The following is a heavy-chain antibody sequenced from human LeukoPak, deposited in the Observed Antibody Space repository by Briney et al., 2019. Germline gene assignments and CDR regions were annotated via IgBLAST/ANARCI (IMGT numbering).Heavy chain of an antibody. Sequence: SETLSLTCTVSGGSISSYYWSWIRQPPGKGLEWIGYIYHSGSTNYNPSLKSRVTISVDTSKNQFSLKLSSVTAADTAVYYCARMLWFGESQYHFDYWGQGTLLTVSS. CDR1: GGSISSYY. V-gene: IGHV4-59*08. CDR3: ARMLWFGESQYHFDY. J-gene: IGHJ4*02. D-gene: IGHD3-10*01. CDR2: IYHSGST.